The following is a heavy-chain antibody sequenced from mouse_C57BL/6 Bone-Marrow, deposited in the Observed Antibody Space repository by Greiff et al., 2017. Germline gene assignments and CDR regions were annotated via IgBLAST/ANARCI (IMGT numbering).Heavy chain of an antibody. J-gene: IGHJ4*01. CDR2: IRNKANNHAT. Sequence: EVKLVESGGGLVQPGGSMKLSCAASGFTFSDAWMDWVRQSPEKGLEWVAEIRNKANNHATYYAESVKGRFTISRDDSKSSVYLQMNSLRAEDTGIYYCTRDGYYYYAMDYWGQGTSVTVSS. CDR1: GFTFSDAW. D-gene: IGHD2-3*01. CDR3: TRDGYYYYAMDY. V-gene: IGHV6-6*01.